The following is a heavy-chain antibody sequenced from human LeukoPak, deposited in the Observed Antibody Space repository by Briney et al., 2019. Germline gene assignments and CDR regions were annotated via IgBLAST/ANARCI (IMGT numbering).Heavy chain of an antibody. CDR1: GGSFSGYY. CDR2: INHSGST. CDR3: ARGRIVLMVYAQGGFDY. Sequence: SETLSLTCAVYGGSFSGYYWSWTRQPPGKGLEWIGEINHSGSTNYNPSLKSRVTISVDTSKNQFSLKLSSVTAADTAVYYCARGRIVLMVYAQGGFDYWGQGTLVTVSS. V-gene: IGHV4-34*01. D-gene: IGHD2-8*01. J-gene: IGHJ4*02.